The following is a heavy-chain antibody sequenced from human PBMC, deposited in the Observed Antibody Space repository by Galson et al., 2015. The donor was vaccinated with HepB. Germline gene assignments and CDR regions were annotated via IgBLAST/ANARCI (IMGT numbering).Heavy chain of an antibody. D-gene: IGHD5-18*01. CDR2: MNPNSGNT. CDR1: GYTFTSYD. CDR3: AKRGYSYGDFDH. Sequence: SVKVSCKAPGYTFTSYDINWVRQATGQGLEWMGWMNPNSGNTGYAQKFQGRVTMTRNTSISTAYMELSSLRSEDTAVYYCAKRGYSYGDFDHWGQGTLVTVSS. J-gene: IGHJ4*02. V-gene: IGHV1-8*01.